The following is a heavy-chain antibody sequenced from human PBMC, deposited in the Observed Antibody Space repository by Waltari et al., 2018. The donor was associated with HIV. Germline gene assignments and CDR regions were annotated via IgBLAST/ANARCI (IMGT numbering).Heavy chain of an antibody. Sequence: QVQMVDSGGGVVQPGTSPRLSCSASGFPFHPTRIPLARQAPGKGLEWVATIWHDGSNTYYADSVKGRFTISRDNSKNTVNLQMNGLRVEDTAVYFCARVGLAAAGTQYFGMDVWGQGTTVTVSS. CDR1: GFPFHPTR. V-gene: IGHV3-33*01. CDR3: ARVGLAAAGTQYFGMDV. CDR2: IWHDGSNT. J-gene: IGHJ6*02. D-gene: IGHD6-25*01.